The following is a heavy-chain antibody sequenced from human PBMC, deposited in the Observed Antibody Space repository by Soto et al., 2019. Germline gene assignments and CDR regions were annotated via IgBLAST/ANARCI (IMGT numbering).Heavy chain of an antibody. D-gene: IGHD2-15*01. CDR1: GYTFTSYG. J-gene: IGHJ5*02. CDR3: AREVVVVAAIPGWFDP. Sequence: ASVKVSCKASGYTFTSYGISWVRQAPGQGLEWMGWISAYNGNTNYAQKLQGRVTMTTDTSTSTAYMELRSLRSDDTAVYYCAREVVVVAAIPGWFDPWGQGTLVTVSS. V-gene: IGHV1-18*01. CDR2: ISAYNGNT.